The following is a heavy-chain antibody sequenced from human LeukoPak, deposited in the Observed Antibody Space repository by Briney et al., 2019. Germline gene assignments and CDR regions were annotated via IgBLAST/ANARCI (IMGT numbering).Heavy chain of an antibody. CDR1: GYTLTQLS. Sequence: ASVKVSCKVSGYTLTQLSMHWVRQAPGKGLEWMGGFDPEDGETIYAQKFQGRVTTTEDTSTDTAYMELNSLRSDDTAMYYCATDSGTYFLFWGQGTLVTVSS. CDR2: FDPEDGET. D-gene: IGHD1-26*01. V-gene: IGHV1-24*01. CDR3: ATDSGTYFLF. J-gene: IGHJ4*02.